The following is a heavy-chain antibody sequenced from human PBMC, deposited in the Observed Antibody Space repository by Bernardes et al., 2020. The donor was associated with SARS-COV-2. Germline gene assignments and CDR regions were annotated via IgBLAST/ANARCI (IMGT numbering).Heavy chain of an antibody. J-gene: IGHJ6*02. D-gene: IGHD3-22*01. V-gene: IGHV4-59*01. CDR3: ARETYYYDSSGYAHGGVDV. Sequence: SETLSLTRTVSGGSISSYYWSWIRQPPGKGLEWIGYIYYSGSTNYNPSLKSRVTISVDTSKNQFSLKLSSVTAADTAVYYCARETYYYDSSGYAHGGVDVWGQGTTVTVSS. CDR2: IYYSGST. CDR1: GGSISSYY.